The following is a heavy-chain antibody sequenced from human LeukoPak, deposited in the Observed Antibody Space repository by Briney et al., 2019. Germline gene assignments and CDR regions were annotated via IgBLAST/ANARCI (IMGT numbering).Heavy chain of an antibody. CDR1: GFTFSSYW. J-gene: IGHJ4*02. V-gene: IGHV3-74*01. Sequence: GGSLRLSCAASGFTFSSYWMHWVRQAPGKGLVWVSRINSDGSITTYADSVRGRFTISRDNAKSTLYLQMNSLRAEDTAVYYCASWGTGDHWGQGTLVTVSS. CDR2: INSDGSIT. D-gene: IGHD3-16*01. CDR3: ASWGTGDH.